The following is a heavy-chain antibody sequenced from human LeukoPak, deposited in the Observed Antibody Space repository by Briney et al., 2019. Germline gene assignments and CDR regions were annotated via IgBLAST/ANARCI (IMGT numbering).Heavy chain of an antibody. CDR1: GFTFSSYW. J-gene: IGHJ4*02. V-gene: IGHV3-7*01. D-gene: IGHD2-21*02. CDR2: IKQDGSEK. Sequence: GGSLRLSCAASGFTFSSYWMSWVRQAPGKGLEWVANIKQDGSEKYYVDSVKGRFTISRDNAKNSLYLQMNSLRAENTAVYYCARPHPTYCGGDCYSDYWGQGTLVTVSS. CDR3: ARPHPTYCGGDCYSDY.